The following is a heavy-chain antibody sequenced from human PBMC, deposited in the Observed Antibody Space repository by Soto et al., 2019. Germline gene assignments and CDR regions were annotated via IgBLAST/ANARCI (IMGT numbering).Heavy chain of an antibody. CDR1: GYGFTTYG. D-gene: IGHD1-26*01. J-gene: IGHJ4*02. V-gene: IGHV1-18*01. CDR2: ISAHNGNT. Sequence: QVHLVQSGAEVKKPGASVKVSCKGSGYGFTTYGITWVRQAPGQGLEWMAWISAHNGNTNYAQKLQGRVTVTRDTXXXTXXXELXXLXXXXXXXXYXXXGRYGDYWGQGALVTVSS. CDR3: XXGRYGDY.